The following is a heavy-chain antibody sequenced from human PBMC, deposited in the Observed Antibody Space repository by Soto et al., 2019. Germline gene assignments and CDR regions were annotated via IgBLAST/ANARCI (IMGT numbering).Heavy chain of an antibody. Sequence: GGSLRLSCAASGFTFSSYAMHWVRQAPGKGLEWVAVISYDGSNKYYADSVKGRFTISGDNSKNTLYLQMNSLRAEDTAVYYCARVGLEAGFDYWGQGTLVTVSS. J-gene: IGHJ4*02. D-gene: IGHD1-1*01. CDR2: ISYDGSNK. V-gene: IGHV3-30-3*01. CDR3: ARVGLEAGFDY. CDR1: GFTFSSYA.